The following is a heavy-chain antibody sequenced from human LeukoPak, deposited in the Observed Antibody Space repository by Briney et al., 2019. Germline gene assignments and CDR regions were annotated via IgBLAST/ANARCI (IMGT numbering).Heavy chain of an antibody. Sequence: GGSLRLSCAASGFTFSSYWMSWVRQAPGKGLERVANIKQDGSEKYYVDSVKGRFTISRDDAKNSLYLQMNSLRAEDTAVYYCAREGPDVLLWFGESQGDYWGQGTLVTVSS. J-gene: IGHJ4*02. D-gene: IGHD3-10*01. CDR1: GFTFSSYW. V-gene: IGHV3-7*01. CDR2: IKQDGSEK. CDR3: AREGPDVLLWFGESQGDY.